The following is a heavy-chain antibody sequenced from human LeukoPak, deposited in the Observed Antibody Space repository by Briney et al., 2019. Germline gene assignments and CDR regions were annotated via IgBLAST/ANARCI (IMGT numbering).Heavy chain of an antibody. CDR2: INPNSGGT. Sequence: PVASVKVSCKASGYTFTGYYVHWVRQAPGQGLEWMGWINPNSGGTNYAQKFQGRVTMTRDTSISTAYMELSSLRSDDTAVYYCVRDDVSPWGQGTLVTVSA. CDR1: GYTFTGYY. J-gene: IGHJ5*02. CDR3: VRDDVSP. V-gene: IGHV1-2*02.